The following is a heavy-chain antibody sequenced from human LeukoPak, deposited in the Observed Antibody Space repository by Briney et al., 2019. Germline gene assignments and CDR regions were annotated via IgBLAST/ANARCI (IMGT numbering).Heavy chain of an antibody. D-gene: IGHD6-13*01. Sequence: SETLSLTCTVSGGSISSHYWSWIRQPPGKGLEWIGYIYYSGSTNYNPSLKSRVTISVDTSKNQFSLNLTSMTAADTAVYYCAREYGSSRIFDYWGKGTLVTVSS. CDR2: IYYSGST. CDR1: GGSISSHY. V-gene: IGHV4-59*11. CDR3: AREYGSSRIFDY. J-gene: IGHJ4*02.